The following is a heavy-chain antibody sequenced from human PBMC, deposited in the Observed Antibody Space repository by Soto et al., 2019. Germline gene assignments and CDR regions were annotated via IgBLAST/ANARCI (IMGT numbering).Heavy chain of an antibody. D-gene: IGHD5-12*01. V-gene: IGHV1-69*08. CDR3: AGDRGDGYRYFGY. J-gene: IGHJ4*02. Sequence: QVQLVQSGAEVKKPGSSVKVSCKASGGTFSSYTISWVRQAPGQGLEWMGRIIPIRGIANYAQKSQGRVMITADKSTSTAYMELSSLRSEDTAVYYCAGDRGDGYRYFGYWGQGTLVTVSS. CDR1: GGTFSSYT. CDR2: IIPIRGIA.